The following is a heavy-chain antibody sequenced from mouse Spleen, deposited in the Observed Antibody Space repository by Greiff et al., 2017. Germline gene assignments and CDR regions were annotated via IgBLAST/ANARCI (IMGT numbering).Heavy chain of an antibody. J-gene: IGHJ3*01. V-gene: IGHV1-7*01. CDR2: INPSTGYT. D-gene: IGHD2-3*01. CDR1: GYTFTSYW. CDR3: ARVDGYYSWFAY. Sequence: QVQLQQSGAELAKPGASVKMSCKASGYTFTSYWMHWVKQRPGQGLEWIGYINPSTGYTEYNQKFKDKATLTADKSSSTAYMQLSSLTSEDSAVYYCARVDGYYSWFAYWGQGTLVTVSA.